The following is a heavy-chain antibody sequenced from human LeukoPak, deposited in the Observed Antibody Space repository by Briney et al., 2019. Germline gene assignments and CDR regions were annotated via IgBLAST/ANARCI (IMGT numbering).Heavy chain of an antibody. CDR3: ARGLVAAAGTRGRTYYFDY. V-gene: IGHV1-46*01. Sequence: ASVKVSCKASGYTFTSYYMHWVRQAPGQGLEWMGIINPSGSSTSYAQKFQGRVTMTRDTSTSTVYMELSSLRSEDTAVYYCARGLVAAAGTRGRTYYFDYWGQGTLVTVSS. CDR1: GYTFTSYY. CDR2: INPSGSST. J-gene: IGHJ4*02. D-gene: IGHD6-13*01.